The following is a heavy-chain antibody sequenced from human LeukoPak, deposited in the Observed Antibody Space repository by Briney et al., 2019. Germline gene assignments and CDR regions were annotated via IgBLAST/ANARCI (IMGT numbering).Heavy chain of an antibody. J-gene: IGHJ4*02. V-gene: IGHV2-5*01. CDR3: ARRGSSLSFDF. D-gene: IGHD6-13*01. Sequence: ESGPTLVKPTQTLTLTCTFTGFSLSTSGVGVGWIRQAPAKTLEWLAPIYWNDDKPYSPSLESRLTITKDTAKNHVVLTMTNMDPVDTATYYCARRGSSLSFDFWGQGTLVTVSS. CDR1: GFSLSTSGVG. CDR2: IYWNDDK.